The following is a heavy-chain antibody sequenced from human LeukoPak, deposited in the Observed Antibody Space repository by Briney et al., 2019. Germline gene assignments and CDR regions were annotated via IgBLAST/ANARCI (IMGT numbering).Heavy chain of an antibody. V-gene: IGHV5-51*01. CDR3: ARASRDGYNQNFDH. Sequence: GESLKISCQGSGYTFTSYWIGWVRQMPGKGLEWMGIIHPGNSDTRYSPSFQGQVTISADKSISTAYLQWSSLRASDTAMYYCARASRDGYNQNFDHWGQGTLVTVSS. CDR1: GYTFTSYW. D-gene: IGHD5-24*01. J-gene: IGHJ4*02. CDR2: IHPGNSDT.